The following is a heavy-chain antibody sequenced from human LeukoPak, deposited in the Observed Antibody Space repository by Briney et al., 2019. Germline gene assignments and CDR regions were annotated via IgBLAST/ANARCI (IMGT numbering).Heavy chain of an antibody. Sequence: RSGGSLRLSCAASGFIFSNAWMSWVRQAPGKGLEWVSYISSSGSTIYYADSVKGRFTISRDNAKNSLYLQMNSLRAEDTAVYYCAGSYSYGFGYFDYWGQGTLVTVSS. CDR3: AGSYSYGFGYFDY. J-gene: IGHJ4*02. D-gene: IGHD5-18*01. CDR2: ISSSGSTI. V-gene: IGHV3-11*04. CDR1: GFIFSNAW.